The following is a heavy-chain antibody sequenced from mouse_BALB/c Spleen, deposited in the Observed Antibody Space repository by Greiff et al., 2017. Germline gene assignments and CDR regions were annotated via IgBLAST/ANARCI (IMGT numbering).Heavy chain of an antibody. D-gene: IGHD2-2*01. CDR3: ARDDGYDPMDY. Sequence: EVQLQQSGPGLVKPSQSLSLTCSVTGYSITSGYYWNWIRQFPGNKLEWMGYISYDGSNNYNPSLKNRISITRDTSKNQFFLKLNSVTTEDTATYYCARDDGYDPMDYWGQGTSVTVSS. V-gene: IGHV3-6*02. CDR2: ISYDGSN. CDR1: GYSITSGYY. J-gene: IGHJ4*01.